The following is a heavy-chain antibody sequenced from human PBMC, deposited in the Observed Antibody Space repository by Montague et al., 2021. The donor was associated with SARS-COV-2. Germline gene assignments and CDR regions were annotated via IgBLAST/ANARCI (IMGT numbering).Heavy chain of an antibody. CDR1: GSSISSETHY. J-gene: IGHJ4*02. Sequence: SETLSLTCTVSGSSISSETHYWGWIRQPPGKGLEWIGSIFCSGSTYYNSSLKSRVSISVDTSKNQFSLRLRSVTAADTAVYYCASQPIPVTGSGEFDYWGPGTLVTVSS. CDR3: ASQPIPVTGSGEFDY. D-gene: IGHD6-19*01. CDR2: IFCSGST. V-gene: IGHV4-39*01.